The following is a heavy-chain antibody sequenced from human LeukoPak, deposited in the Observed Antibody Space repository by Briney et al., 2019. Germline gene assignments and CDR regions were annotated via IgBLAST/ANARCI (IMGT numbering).Heavy chain of an antibody. CDR3: ARDRSYYSDTGTDY. V-gene: IGHV4-59*01. Sequence: PSETLSLTCTVSGGSISSYYWSWIRQPPGKGLEWIGDIYYSGSTNYNPSLKSRVTISVDTPKNQFSLKLSSVTAADTAVYYCARDRSYYSDTGTDYWGQGALVTVSS. CDR2: IYYSGST. CDR1: GGSISSYY. D-gene: IGHD3-22*01. J-gene: IGHJ4*02.